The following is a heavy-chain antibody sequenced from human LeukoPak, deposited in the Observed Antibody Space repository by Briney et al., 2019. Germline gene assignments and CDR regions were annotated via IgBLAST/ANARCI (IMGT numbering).Heavy chain of an antibody. J-gene: IGHJ4*02. CDR2: LKSKTDGETS. V-gene: IGHV3-15*01. D-gene: IGHD1-1*01. CDR3: IASLDY. CDR1: GITFSDAW. Sequence: PGGSLRLSCEASGITFSDAWMSWVRPVPGKGLEWIALLKSKTDGETSDYAAPVKGRFTVSRNDAENTLFLQMDSLKIDDTAVYYCIASLDYWGQGTLVTVSS.